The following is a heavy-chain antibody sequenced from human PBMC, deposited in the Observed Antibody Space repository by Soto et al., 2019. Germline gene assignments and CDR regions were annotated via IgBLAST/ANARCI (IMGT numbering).Heavy chain of an antibody. V-gene: IGHV1-18*01. CDR3: ARGHYFDSSGPDDF. D-gene: IGHD3-22*01. CDR1: GYAFSSYG. Sequence: QVQLVQSGGEVRKPGAPVKVSCKSSGYAFSSYGISWVRQAPGQGLEWMGWNSGYNGKTNYAQKLQGRVTMTTDTSTSTAYMEVRSLRYDDTAVYYCARGHYFDSSGPDDFWGQGTLVIVSS. CDR2: NSGYNGKT. J-gene: IGHJ4*02.